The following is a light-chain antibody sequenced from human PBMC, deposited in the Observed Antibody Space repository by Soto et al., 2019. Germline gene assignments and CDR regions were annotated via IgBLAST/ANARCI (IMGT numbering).Light chain of an antibody. J-gene: IGKJ1*01. Sequence: PSSHSASSGASVRLTCMLSSGFSVGDFWIRWYQQKPGKAPKLLIHAASNLESGVPSRFSGSGSGADFTLTISSLKNEDFATYDCQQLNTYPWTFGQGTKVDIK. V-gene: IGKV1-13*02. CDR3: QQLNTYPWT. CDR2: AAS. CDR1: SGFSVGD.